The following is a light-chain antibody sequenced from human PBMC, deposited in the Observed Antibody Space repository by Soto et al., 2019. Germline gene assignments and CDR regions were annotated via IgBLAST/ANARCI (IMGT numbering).Light chain of an antibody. CDR3: QQYNNYATWT. V-gene: IGKV1-5*01. J-gene: IGKJ1*01. Sequence: DIQMTQSPSTLSASVGDRVTITCRASQSISNRLAWYQQKPGKAPKVLIYDASSLESGVPSRFSGSGSGTEFTLTISSLQPDDFATYYCQQYNNYATWTFGQGTKVDIK. CDR1: QSISNR. CDR2: DAS.